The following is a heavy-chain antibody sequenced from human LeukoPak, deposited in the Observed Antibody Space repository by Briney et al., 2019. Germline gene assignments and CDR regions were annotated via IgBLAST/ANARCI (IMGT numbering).Heavy chain of an antibody. D-gene: IGHD6-19*01. CDR2: IIPIFGTA. J-gene: IGHJ4*02. CDR3: IYRSSGWHDY. Sequence: SVKVSCKAPGGTFSSYAISWVRQAPGQGLEWMGRIIPIFGTANYAQKFQGRVTITTDESTSTAYMELSSLRSEDTAVYYCIYRSSGWHDYWGQGTLVTVSS. CDR1: GGTFSSYA. V-gene: IGHV1-69*05.